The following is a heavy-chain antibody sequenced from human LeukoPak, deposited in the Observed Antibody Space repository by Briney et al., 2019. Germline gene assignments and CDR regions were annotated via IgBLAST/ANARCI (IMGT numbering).Heavy chain of an antibody. CDR1: GFTFSSYG. CDR2: IRHEGSNK. D-gene: IGHD2-2*01. J-gene: IGHJ4*02. Sequence: GGSLRLSCAASGFTFSSYGMHWVRQAPGKGLEWVAFIRHEGSNKYYADSVKGRFTISRDNSKNTLYLQMNSLRAEDTAVYYCAKDGGGYCGSTSCLGVDYWGQGTLVTVSS. V-gene: IGHV3-30*02. CDR3: AKDGGGYCGSTSCLGVDY.